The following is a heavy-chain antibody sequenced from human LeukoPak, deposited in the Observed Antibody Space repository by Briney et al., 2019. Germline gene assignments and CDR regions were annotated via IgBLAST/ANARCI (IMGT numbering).Heavy chain of an antibody. V-gene: IGHV3-20*04. CDR2: INWNGGST. Sequence: GGSLRLSCAASGSTFDDYGMSWVRQAPGKGLEWVFGINWNGGSTGYADSVKGRFTISRDNAKNSLYLQMNSLRAEDTALYYCAREYGDYWAFFDYWGQGTLVTVSS. D-gene: IGHD4-17*01. CDR1: GSTFDDYG. J-gene: IGHJ4*02. CDR3: AREYGDYWAFFDY.